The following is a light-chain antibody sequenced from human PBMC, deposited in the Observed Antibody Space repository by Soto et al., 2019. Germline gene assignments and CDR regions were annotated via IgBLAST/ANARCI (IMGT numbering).Light chain of an antibody. CDR1: QSVTNNY. Sequence: EMVLTQSRGTLSLSPGERATLSCRASQSVTNNYVAWYQQKTGQAPRLLIHDASSRATGIPDRFSGGGSGTAFTLTISSLEPEDFPVYFCQQNSHSPLTFGQGTRVDIK. CDR3: QQNSHSPLT. CDR2: DAS. V-gene: IGKV3-20*01. J-gene: IGKJ1*01.